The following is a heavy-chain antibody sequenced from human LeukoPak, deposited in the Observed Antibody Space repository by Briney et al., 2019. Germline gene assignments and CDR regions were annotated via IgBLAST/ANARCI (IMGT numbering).Heavy chain of an antibody. CDR2: IYYSGST. CDR3: ARPGIAATGAFDC. CDR1: GGSFSGYC. J-gene: IGHJ4*02. D-gene: IGHD6-13*01. V-gene: IGHV4-39*01. Sequence: PSETLSLTCAVFGGSFSGYCWGWIRQPPGKGLEWIGSIYYSGSTYYNPSLKSRVSISVDTSKNQFSLNLTSVTATDTAVYFCARPGIAATGAFDCWGQGTLVTVSS.